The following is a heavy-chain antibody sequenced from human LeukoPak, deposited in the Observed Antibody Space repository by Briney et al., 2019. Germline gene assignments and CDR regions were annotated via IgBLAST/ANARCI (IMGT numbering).Heavy chain of an antibody. D-gene: IGHD3-3*01. J-gene: IGHJ4*02. V-gene: IGHV3-66*01. CDR2: IYSGGST. CDR3: AKVSVYDFWSGHLDY. Sequence: PGGSLRLSCAASGFTVSSYYMTWVRQAPGKGLEWVSVIYSGGSTYYADSVKGRVAISRDNSNNTVFLQMNIVRAEDTAVYYCAKVSVYDFWSGHLDYWGQGTLVTVSS. CDR1: GFTVSSYY.